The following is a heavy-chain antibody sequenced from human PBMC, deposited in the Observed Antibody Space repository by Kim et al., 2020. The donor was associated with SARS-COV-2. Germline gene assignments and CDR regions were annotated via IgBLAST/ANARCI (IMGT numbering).Heavy chain of an antibody. V-gene: IGHV4-34*01. CDR1: GGSFSGYY. Sequence: SETLSLTCAVYGGSFSGYYWSWIRQPPGKGLEWIGEINHSGSTIYNPSLKSRVTISVDTSKNQFSLKLSSVTAADTAVYYCARPSYVWGSYRYSYFDYWG. CDR2: INHSGST. CDR3: ARPSYVWGSYRYSYFDY. D-gene: IGHD3-16*02. J-gene: IGHJ4*03.